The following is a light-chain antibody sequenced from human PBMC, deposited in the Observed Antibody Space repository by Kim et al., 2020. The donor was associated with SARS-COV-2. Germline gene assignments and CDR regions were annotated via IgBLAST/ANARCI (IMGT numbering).Light chain of an antibody. CDR1: TSNIGTYY. Sequence: ELTQPPSASGTPGQRVTISCSGSTSNIGTYYVYWYQQLPGTAPKLLIYRNNQRPSGVPDRFSGSRSDTSASLAISGLRSEDEGDYYCSAWDNSLSAVLFGGGTQLTVL. V-gene: IGLV1-47*01. CDR2: RNN. J-gene: IGLJ2*01. CDR3: SAWDNSLSAVL.